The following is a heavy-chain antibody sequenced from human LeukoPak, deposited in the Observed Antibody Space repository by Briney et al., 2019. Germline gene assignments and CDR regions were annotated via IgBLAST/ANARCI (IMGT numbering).Heavy chain of an antibody. V-gene: IGHV4-61*02. D-gene: IGHD1-26*01. J-gene: IGHJ6*03. CDR3: ARSIVGATHYHYYYMDV. Sequence: SETLSLTCTVSGGSVTSGIYYWNWIRPPAGKGLEWIERIYTSGSTNYNPSLKSRVTMSVDTSKNQFSLKLSSVTAADTAVYYCARSIVGATHYHYYYMDVWGKGTTVTISS. CDR1: GGSVTSGIYY. CDR2: IYTSGST.